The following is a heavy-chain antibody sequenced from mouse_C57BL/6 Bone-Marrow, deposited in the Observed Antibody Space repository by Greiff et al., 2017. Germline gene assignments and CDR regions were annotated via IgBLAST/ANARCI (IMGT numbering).Heavy chain of an antibody. CDR1: GYTFTDYY. CDR2: IYPGSGNT. Sequence: VQLVESGAELVRPGASVKLSCKASGYTFTDYYINWVKQRPGQGLEWIARIYPGSGNTYYNEKFKGKATLTAEKSSSTAYMQLSSLTSEDSAVYFCARWGFAYWGQGTLVTVSA. CDR3: ARWGFAY. V-gene: IGHV1-76*01. J-gene: IGHJ3*01.